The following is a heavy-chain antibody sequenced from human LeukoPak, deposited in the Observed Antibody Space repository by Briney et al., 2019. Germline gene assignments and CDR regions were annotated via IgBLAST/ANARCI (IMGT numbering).Heavy chain of an antibody. D-gene: IGHD3-16*02. CDR2: TYYRSKWYS. J-gene: IGHJ3*02. V-gene: IGHV6-1*01. Sequence: SQTLSLTCAISGDSVSSKSVAWYWIRQSPSRGLEWLGRTYYRSKWYSDYAASVKSRITINPDTSKNQFSLQLNSVTPEDTAVYYCARDPDPFSRLSIFDIWGKGTMVTVSP. CDR3: ARDPDPFSRLSIFDI. CDR1: GDSVSSKSVA.